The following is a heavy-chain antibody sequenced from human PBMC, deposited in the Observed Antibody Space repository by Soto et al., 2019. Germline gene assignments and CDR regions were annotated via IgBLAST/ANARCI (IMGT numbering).Heavy chain of an antibody. V-gene: IGHV4-34*01. J-gene: IGHJ5*02. Sequence: PSETPSLTCAVYGGSVNGYYWNWIRQPPGKGLEWIGESNHTGGTHYNPSLKSRVTMSVDTSKNQFSLRLSSVTAADTAIYYCATRITVFGLLIPPFDLCGQGTPVTVSS. CDR1: GGSVNGYY. CDR2: SNHTGGT. CDR3: ATRITVFGLLIPPFDL. D-gene: IGHD3-3*01.